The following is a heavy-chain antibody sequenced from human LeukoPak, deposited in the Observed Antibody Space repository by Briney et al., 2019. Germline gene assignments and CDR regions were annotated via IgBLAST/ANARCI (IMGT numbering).Heavy chain of an antibody. J-gene: IGHJ4*02. CDR1: GHTFTSYA. CDR2: INTNTGNP. D-gene: IGHD5-18*01. V-gene: IGHV7-4-1*02. CDR3: ARDLGGYRGYSLHY. Sequence: GASVKVSCKASGHTFTSYAMNWVRQPPGQGLEWMGWINTNTGNPTYAQGFTGRFVFSLDTSVSTAYLQISSLKAEDTAVYYCARDLGGYRGYSLHYWGQGTLVTVSS.